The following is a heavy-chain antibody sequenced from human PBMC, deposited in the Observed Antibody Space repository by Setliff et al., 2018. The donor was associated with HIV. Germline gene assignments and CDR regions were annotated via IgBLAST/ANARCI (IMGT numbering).Heavy chain of an antibody. V-gene: IGHV4-34*01. J-gene: IGHJ3*01. CDR1: GGSFSGYY. Sequence: SETLSLTCAVYGGSFSGYYWSWIRQPPGEGLEWIGSMYYSGSTYYNPSLKSRVTVSVDTSKNQFSLKLGSVTAADTAVYYCARGNGRYAFWGQGTMVTVSS. CDR2: MYYSGST. D-gene: IGHD6-19*01. CDR3: ARGNGRYAF.